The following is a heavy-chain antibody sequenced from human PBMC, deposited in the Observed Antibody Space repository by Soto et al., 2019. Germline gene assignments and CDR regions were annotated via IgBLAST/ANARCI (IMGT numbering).Heavy chain of an antibody. D-gene: IGHD3-10*01. V-gene: IGHV1-18*01. CDR3: ARVKEARGVIPDYYYMDV. CDR2: ISAYNGNT. Sequence: ASVKVSCKASGYTFTSYGISWVRQAPGQGLEWMGWISAYNGNTNYAQKLQGRVTMTTDTSTSTAYMELRSLRSDDTAVYYCARVKEARGVIPDYYYMDVWGKGTTVTVSS. J-gene: IGHJ6*03. CDR1: GYTFTSYG.